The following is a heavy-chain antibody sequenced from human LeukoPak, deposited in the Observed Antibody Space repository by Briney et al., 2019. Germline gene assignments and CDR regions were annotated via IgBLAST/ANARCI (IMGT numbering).Heavy chain of an antibody. V-gene: IGHV4-39*01. D-gene: IGHD1-14*01. CDR1: GGSISNYY. J-gene: IGHJ5*02. CDR2: IYYSGST. CDR3: ARLTARSWFDP. Sequence: KASETLSLTCTVSGGSISNYYWGWIRRPPGKGLEWIGSIYYSGSTYYDPSLKSRVTISVDTSKNQFSLKLSSVTTADTAVYYCARLTARSWFDPWGQGTLVTVSS.